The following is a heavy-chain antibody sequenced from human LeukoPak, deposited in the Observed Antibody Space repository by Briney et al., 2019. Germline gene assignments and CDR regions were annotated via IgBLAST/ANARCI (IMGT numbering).Heavy chain of an antibody. CDR2: ISSSSSYI. CDR1: GFTLSSYS. CDR3: ARGPPQGWNYYGMDV. D-gene: IGHD2-15*01. Sequence: PGGSLRLSCAASGFTLSSYSMNWVRQAPGKGLEWVSSISSSSSYIYYADSVKGRFTISRDNAKNSLYLQMNSLRAEDTAVYYCARGPPQGWNYYGMDVWGQGTTVTVSS. J-gene: IGHJ6*02. V-gene: IGHV3-21*01.